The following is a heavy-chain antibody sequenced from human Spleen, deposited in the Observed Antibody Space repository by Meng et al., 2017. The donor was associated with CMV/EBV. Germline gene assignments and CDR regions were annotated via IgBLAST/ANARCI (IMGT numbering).Heavy chain of an antibody. Sequence: GESLKISCAASGFTFSSYGMHWVRQAPGKGLEWVAIIWYDGSNTYYVDSVKGRFTISRDNSKNTLYLQMNSLRAEDTAVYYCARDRLWSGYHFDYWGQGTLVTVSS. D-gene: IGHD3-3*01. CDR3: ARDRLWSGYHFDY. J-gene: IGHJ4*02. CDR1: GFTFSSYG. CDR2: IWYDGSNT. V-gene: IGHV3-30*02.